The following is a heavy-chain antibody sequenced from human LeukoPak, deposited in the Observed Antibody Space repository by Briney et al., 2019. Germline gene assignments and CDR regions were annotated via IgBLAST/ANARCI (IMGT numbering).Heavy chain of an antibody. CDR3: ARDMRESDGYCSGGSCPRYYYYYGMDV. D-gene: IGHD2-15*01. J-gene: IGHJ6*02. CDR1: GGTFSSYA. Sequence: SVKVSCKASGGTFSSYAISWVRQAPGQGLEWMGGIIPIFGTANYAQKFQGRVTITADESTSTAYMELSSLRSEDTAVYYCARDMRESDGYCSGGSCPRYYYYYGMDVWGQGTTVTVSS. CDR2: IIPIFGTA. V-gene: IGHV1-69*01.